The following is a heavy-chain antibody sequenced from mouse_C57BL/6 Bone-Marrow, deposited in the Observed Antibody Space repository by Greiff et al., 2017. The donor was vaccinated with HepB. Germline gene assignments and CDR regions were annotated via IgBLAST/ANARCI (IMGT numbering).Heavy chain of an antibody. CDR1: GFTFSSYG. V-gene: IGHV5-6*01. D-gene: IGHD1-1*01. CDR2: ISSGGSYT. Sequence: EVHLVESGGDLVKPGGSLKLSCAASGFTFSSYGLSWVRQTPDKRLEWVATISSGGSYTYYPDSVKGRFTISRDNAKNTLYLQMSSLKSEDTAMYYCARGDYGSSYFDYWGQGTTLTVSS. CDR3: ARGDYGSSYFDY. J-gene: IGHJ2*01.